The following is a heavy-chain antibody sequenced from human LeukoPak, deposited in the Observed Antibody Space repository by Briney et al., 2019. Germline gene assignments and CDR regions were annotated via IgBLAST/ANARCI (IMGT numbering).Heavy chain of an antibody. CDR3: AKGAFVKSGYYPLDY. V-gene: IGHV3-30*02. J-gene: IGHJ4*02. CDR1: GFSFSDYA. CDR2: IRYDGRNK. Sequence: GGPLRLSCAASGFSFSDYAMHWVRQAPGKGLEWLTFIRYDGRNKYYTDSLKGRFTISRDDSKNTLYLQMNSLRAEDTAVYYCAKGAFVKSGYYPLDYWGQGTLVTVSS. D-gene: IGHD3-22*01.